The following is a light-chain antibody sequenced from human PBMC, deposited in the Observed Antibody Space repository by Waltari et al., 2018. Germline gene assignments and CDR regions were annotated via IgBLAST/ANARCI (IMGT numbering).Light chain of an antibody. CDR1: RDINNY. J-gene: IGKJ1*01. V-gene: IGKV1-33*01. CDR2: AAS. Sequence: DIQMTQSPSSLSASVGDRVTITCQASRDINNYLNWYQQKPRKAPKLLIYAASTLETGVPSRFSGSGSGTDFVFTISRLQPEDIATYYCQHYDGVPPWTFGQGTRVDFK. CDR3: QHYDGVPPWT.